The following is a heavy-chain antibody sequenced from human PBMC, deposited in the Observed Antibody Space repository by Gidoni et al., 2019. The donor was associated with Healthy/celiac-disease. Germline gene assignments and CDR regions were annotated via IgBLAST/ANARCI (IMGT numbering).Heavy chain of an antibody. CDR2: INHSGST. D-gene: IGHD4-17*01. CDR3: ARGRGYGDSYFDY. CDR1: GGSFSGYY. V-gene: IGHV4-34*01. J-gene: IGHJ4*02. Sequence: QVQLQQWGAGLLKPSETLSLTCAVYGGSFSGYYWSWIRQPPGKGLEWIGEINHSGSTNYNPSLKSRVTISGDTSKNQFSLKLSSVTAADTAVYYCARGRGYGDSYFDYWGQGTLVTVSS.